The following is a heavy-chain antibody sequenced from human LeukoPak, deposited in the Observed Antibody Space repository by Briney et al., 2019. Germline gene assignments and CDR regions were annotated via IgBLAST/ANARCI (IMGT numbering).Heavy chain of an antibody. V-gene: IGHV3-30*02. Sequence: GGSLRLSCAASGFTFRSSGMHWVRQAPGKGLEWVAFIQYHGRDKYYADSVKGRFTISRDNSKNTLYLQMNSLRAEDTAVYYCVRESSSGWYLGWGQGTLVTVSS. D-gene: IGHD6-19*01. CDR1: GFTFRSSG. CDR3: VRESSSGWYLG. CDR2: IQYHGRDK. J-gene: IGHJ4*02.